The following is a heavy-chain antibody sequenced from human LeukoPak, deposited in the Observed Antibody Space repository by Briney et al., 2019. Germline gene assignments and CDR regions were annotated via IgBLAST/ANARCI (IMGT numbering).Heavy chain of an antibody. D-gene: IGHD6-6*01. CDR3: ATDGGEQLVRGWFDP. Sequence: GASVKVSCKVSGYTLTELSMHWVRQAPGKGLEWMGGFDPEDGETIYAQKFQGRVTMTEDTSTDTAYMELSSLRSEDTDVYYCATDGGEQLVRGWFDPWGQGTLVTVSS. CDR2: FDPEDGET. V-gene: IGHV1-24*01. CDR1: GYTLTELS. J-gene: IGHJ5*02.